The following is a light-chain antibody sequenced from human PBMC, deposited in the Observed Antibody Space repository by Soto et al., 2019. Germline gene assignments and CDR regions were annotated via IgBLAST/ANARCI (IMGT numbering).Light chain of an antibody. CDR1: QGVSSS. CDR3: QQLHSYPFT. J-gene: IGKJ5*01. V-gene: IGKV1-9*01. Sequence: IQLTQSPPSLSASVGARVPITWRARQGVSSSLAWYHQQPGKAPKLLIYAATTLQSGVPSRFSGSGSGTDFTLTINSLQPEDFATYYCQQLHSYPFTFGQGTRLEIK. CDR2: AAT.